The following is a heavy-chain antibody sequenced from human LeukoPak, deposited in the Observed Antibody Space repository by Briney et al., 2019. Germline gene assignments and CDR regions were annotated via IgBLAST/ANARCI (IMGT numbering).Heavy chain of an antibody. V-gene: IGHV1-8*01. Sequence: ASVKVSCKSSGYTFTSYDINWVRQASGQELAWMGWMNPNSGNTGYAQKFQGRVTMTKNTSVTTAYMELNSLRSEDTAVYYCARALSWTTDSYYYMDVWGKGTTVTVSS. CDR1: GYTFTSYD. CDR3: ARALSWTTDSYYYMDV. D-gene: IGHD3/OR15-3a*01. J-gene: IGHJ6*03. CDR2: MNPNSGNT.